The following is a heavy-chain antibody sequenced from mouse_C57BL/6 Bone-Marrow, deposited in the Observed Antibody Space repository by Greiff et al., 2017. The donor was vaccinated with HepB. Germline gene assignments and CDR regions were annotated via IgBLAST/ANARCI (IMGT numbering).Heavy chain of an antibody. CDR2: ISSGSSTI. CDR3: ARGYGSPHWYFDV. Sequence: EVQLQQSGGGLVKPGGSLKLSCAASGFTFSDYGMHWVRQAPEKGLEWVAYISSGSSTIYYADTVKGRFTISRDNAKNTLFLQMTSLRSEDTAMYYCARGYGSPHWYFDVWGTGTTVTVSS. CDR1: GFTFSDYG. D-gene: IGHD1-1*01. J-gene: IGHJ1*03. V-gene: IGHV5-17*01.